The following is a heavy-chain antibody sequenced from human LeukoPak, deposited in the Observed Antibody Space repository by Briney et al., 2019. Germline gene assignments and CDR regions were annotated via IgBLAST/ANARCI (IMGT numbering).Heavy chain of an antibody. V-gene: IGHV3-21*04. D-gene: IGHD5-18*01. CDR3: ARDRHTAMVYYYYYMDV. CDR1: EFVFSNHA. CDR2: ITSDSSNI. Sequence: GGSLRLSCVASEFVFSNHAMIWVRQAPGKGLEWISSITSDSSNIFYADSVRGRFTISRDNARNSLYLQMNSLRDEDTAVYYCARDRHTAMVYYYYYMDVWGTGTTVTVSS. J-gene: IGHJ6*03.